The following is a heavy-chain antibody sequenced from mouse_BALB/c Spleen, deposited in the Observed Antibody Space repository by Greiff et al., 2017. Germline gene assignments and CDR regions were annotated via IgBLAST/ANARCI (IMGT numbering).Heavy chain of an antibody. D-gene: IGHD1-1*01. Sequence: EVKVIESGGGLVQPGGSLKLSCAASGFTFSSYTMSWVRQTPEKRLEWVAYISNGGGSTYYPDTVKGRFTISRDNAKNTLYLQMSSLKSEDTAMYYCARHYYGSSYFDVWGAGTTVTVSS. CDR2: ISNGGGST. J-gene: IGHJ1*01. V-gene: IGHV5-12-2*01. CDR3: ARHYYGSSYFDV. CDR1: GFTFSSYT.